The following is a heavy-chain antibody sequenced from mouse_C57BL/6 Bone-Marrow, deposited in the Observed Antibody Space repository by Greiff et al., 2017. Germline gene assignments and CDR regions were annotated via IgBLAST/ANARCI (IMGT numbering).Heavy chain of an antibody. J-gene: IGHJ4*01. V-gene: IGHV5-6-2*01. Sequence: EVKLVESGGGLVKLGGSLKLSCAASGFTFSSYYMSWVRQTPEQRLELVAAINSNGGSTYYPDTVKGRFTISRDNAKNTLYLQMSSLKSEDTALYYCARQGIHYYGDGAMDYWGQGTAATVST. CDR2: INSNGGST. CDR3: ARQGIHYYGDGAMDY. D-gene: IGHD1-2*01. CDR1: GFTFSSYY.